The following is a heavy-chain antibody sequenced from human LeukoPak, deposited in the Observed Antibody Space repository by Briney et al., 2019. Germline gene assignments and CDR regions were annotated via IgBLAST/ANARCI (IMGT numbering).Heavy chain of an antibody. J-gene: IGHJ5*02. D-gene: IGHD3-22*01. CDR2: ISGSGGTT. Sequence: GGSLRLSCAASGFTFSSYGMSWVRQAPGKGLEWVSTISGSGGTTYYADSVKGRFTISRDNAKNTLNLQMNSLRAEDTAVYYCARDLGQYYDTSDNWFDPWGQGTLVTVSS. V-gene: IGHV3-23*01. CDR1: GFTFSSYG. CDR3: ARDLGQYYDTSDNWFDP.